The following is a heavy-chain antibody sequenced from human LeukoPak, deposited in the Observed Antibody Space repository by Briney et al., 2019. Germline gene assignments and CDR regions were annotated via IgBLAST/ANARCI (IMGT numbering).Heavy chain of an antibody. D-gene: IGHD2-21*02. CDR1: GGTFSSYA. CDR2: IIPIFGTA. CDR3: ARGGRAYCGGDCLYDAFDI. J-gene: IGHJ3*02. Sequence: SVKVSCKASGGTFSSYAISWVRQAPGQGLEWMGGIIPIFGTANYAQKFQGRVTFTADESTSTAYMELSSLRSEDTAVYYCARGGRAYCGGDCLYDAFDIWGQGTMVTVSS. V-gene: IGHV1-69*01.